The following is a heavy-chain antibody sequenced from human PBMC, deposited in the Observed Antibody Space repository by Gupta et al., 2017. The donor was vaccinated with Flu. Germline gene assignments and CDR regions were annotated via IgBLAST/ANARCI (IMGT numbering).Heavy chain of an antibody. CDR3: ARLPYPAGAAISNYFDS. V-gene: IGHV4-39*01. J-gene: IGHJ4*02. CDR2: IFYSGTT. D-gene: IGHD2-2*01. Sequence: QVQLPESGPGLVKPSETLSLACTVSGDSISTVNYFWGWIRQSPGQGLEWLGAIFYSGTTFYNPSLHRLVTISVVTSKNQFALKLNSVTAADTAVYYCARLPYPAGAAISNYFDSWGQGARVTVSS. CDR1: GDSISTVNYF.